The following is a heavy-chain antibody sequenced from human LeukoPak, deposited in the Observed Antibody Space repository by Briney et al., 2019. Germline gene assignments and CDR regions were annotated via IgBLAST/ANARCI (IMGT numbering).Heavy chain of an antibody. Sequence: GGSLRLSCVPSGITFSNSALSWVRQAPGKGLEWVSTITKSGDQTHYADSVRGLFTISRDIFKNTLYLQMNSLRAEDTAVYHCVKSAGKDGYRDVLDIWGQGTVVTVSS. CDR1: GITFSNSA. D-gene: IGHD5-24*01. CDR3: VKSAGKDGYRDVLDI. CDR2: ITKSGDQT. V-gene: IGHV3-23*01. J-gene: IGHJ3*02.